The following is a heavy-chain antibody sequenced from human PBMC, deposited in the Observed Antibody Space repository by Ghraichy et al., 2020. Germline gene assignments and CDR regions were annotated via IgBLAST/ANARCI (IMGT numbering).Heavy chain of an antibody. Sequence: GSLRLSCAVYGGSFSGYYWSWIRQPPGKGLEWIGEINHSGSTNYNPSLKSRVTISVDTSKNQFSLKLSSVTAADTAVYYCARESNSGSYWEESRPYFDYWGQGTLVTVSS. CDR1: GGSFSGYY. CDR3: ARESNSGSYWEESRPYFDY. CDR2: INHSGST. V-gene: IGHV4-34*01. J-gene: IGHJ4*02. D-gene: IGHD1-26*01.